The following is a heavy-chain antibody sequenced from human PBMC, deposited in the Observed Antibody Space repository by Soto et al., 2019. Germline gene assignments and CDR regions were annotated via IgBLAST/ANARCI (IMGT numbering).Heavy chain of an antibody. Sequence: EVQLVESGGGLVQPGGSLRLSCAASGFTFSSYWMSWVRQAPGKGLEWVANIKQDGSEKYYVDSVKGRFPISRDNAKNSLYLQMNSLRAEDTAVYYCARGKGGPFWSASYYYYYMDVWGKGTTVTVSS. CDR1: GFTFSSYW. CDR3: ARGKGGPFWSASYYYYYMDV. V-gene: IGHV3-7*01. J-gene: IGHJ6*03. D-gene: IGHD3-3*01. CDR2: IKQDGSEK.